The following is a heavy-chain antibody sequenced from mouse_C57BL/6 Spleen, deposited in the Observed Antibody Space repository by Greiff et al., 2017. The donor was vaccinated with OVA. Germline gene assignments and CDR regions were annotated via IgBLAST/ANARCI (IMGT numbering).Heavy chain of an antibody. D-gene: IGHD1-1*01. V-gene: IGHV1-5*01. CDR3: TKGNLLLRPGAMDY. CDR2: IYPGNSDT. CDR1: GYTFTSYW. J-gene: IGHJ4*01. Sequence: VQLQQSGTVLARPGASVKMSCKTSGYTFTSYWMHWVKQRPGQGLEWIGAIYPGNSDTSYNQKFKGKAKLTAVTSASTAYMELSSLTNEDSAVYYCTKGNLLLRPGAMDYWGQGTSVTVSS.